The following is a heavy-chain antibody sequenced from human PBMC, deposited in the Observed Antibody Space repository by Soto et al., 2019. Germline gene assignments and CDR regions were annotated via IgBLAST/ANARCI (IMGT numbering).Heavy chain of an antibody. CDR3: ARESEDLTSNFDY. CDR1: GFTFTRYS. J-gene: IGHJ4*02. CDR2: ISSTTNYI. Sequence: GGSLRLSSAASGFTFTRYSMNWVRQAPGKGLEWVSSISSTTNYIYYGDSMKGRFTISTDNAKNSLYLEMNSRRAEDTAVYYCARESEDLTSNFDYWGQGTLVTVSS. V-gene: IGHV3-21*06.